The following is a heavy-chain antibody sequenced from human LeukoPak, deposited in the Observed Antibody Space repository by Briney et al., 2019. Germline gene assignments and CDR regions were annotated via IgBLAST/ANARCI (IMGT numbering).Heavy chain of an antibody. Sequence: GRSLRLSCAAYGFPFSYYGMHWVRQDPGKGLGWVAVISYDGSNKYYADSVKGRFTISRDNSKTTLYLQMNSLRAEDTAVYYCARDGCGGSCYYFDYWGQGTLVTVSS. CDR1: GFPFSYYG. CDR2: ISYDGSNK. D-gene: IGHD2-15*01. J-gene: IGHJ4*02. V-gene: IGHV3-30*19. CDR3: ARDGCGGSCYYFDY.